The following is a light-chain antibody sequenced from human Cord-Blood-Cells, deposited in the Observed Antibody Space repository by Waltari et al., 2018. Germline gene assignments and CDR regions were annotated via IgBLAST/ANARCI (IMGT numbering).Light chain of an antibody. J-gene: IGLJ2*01. Sequence: QSALTQPASVSGSPGQSIPISCPGTSSDVGGYNYVSWYQQPPGKAPNLRIYDFSNRPSGVSNRFSGSKSGNTASLTISGLQAEDEADYYCCSYAGSSIVVFGGGTKLTVL. CDR3: CSYAGSSIVV. CDR1: SSDVGGYNY. V-gene: IGLV2-14*01. CDR2: DFS.